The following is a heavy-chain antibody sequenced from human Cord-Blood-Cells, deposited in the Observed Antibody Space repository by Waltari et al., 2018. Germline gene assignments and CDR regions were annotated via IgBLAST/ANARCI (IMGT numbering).Heavy chain of an antibody. CDR1: GFTFSSYG. CDR2: IWYDGSNK. D-gene: IGHD3-10*01. V-gene: IGHV3-33*01. J-gene: IGHJ3*02. CDR3: ARTLWFGELSGAFDI. Sequence: QVQLVESGGGVVQPGRSLRLSCAASGFTFSSYGMHWVRQAPGKGLEWVAVIWYDGSNKYYADSVKGRFTISRDNSKNTLYLQMNSLRAEDTAVYYCARTLWFGELSGAFDIWGQGTMVTVSS.